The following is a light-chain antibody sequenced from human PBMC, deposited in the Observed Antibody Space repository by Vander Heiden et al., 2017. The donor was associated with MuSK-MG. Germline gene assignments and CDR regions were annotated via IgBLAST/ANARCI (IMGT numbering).Light chain of an antibody. Sequence: DIQIPKFPSSLYASVVDRVTITCRASQNISNYLNWYQQKPGKGPKLLIYNASSLQSGVPSRFSGSGSGTDFTFAISRLQPEDFATYYCQQSDSTPYTFGQGTKMXIK. V-gene: IGKV1-39*01. J-gene: IGKJ2*01. CDR2: NAS. CDR1: QNISNY. CDR3: QQSDSTPYT.